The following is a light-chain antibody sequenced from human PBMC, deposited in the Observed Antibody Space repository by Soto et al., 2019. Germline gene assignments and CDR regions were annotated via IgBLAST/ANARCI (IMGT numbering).Light chain of an antibody. V-gene: IGKV3-20*01. CDR1: QTVNNNY. CDR3: QQYGGSAPWT. J-gene: IGKJ1*01. CDR2: GAS. Sequence: EIVLTQPPGPLSVSPGDRVTLSCRASQTVNNNYLAWYQQKPGQAPRLLIYGASTPATGTPARFSSSGSGTHFTLTVSRLEPEDFAVYYCQQYGGSAPWTFGPGTKVDMK.